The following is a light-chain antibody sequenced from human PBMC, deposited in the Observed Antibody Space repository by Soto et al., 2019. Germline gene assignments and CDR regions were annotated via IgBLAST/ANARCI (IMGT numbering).Light chain of an antibody. J-gene: IGKJ4*01. CDR3: QQYYDTPALT. V-gene: IGKV4-1*01. Sequence: DIVMTQSPDSLAVSLGERATINCKSSQSVFFTSNNKNQLAWYQQKPGQPPRLLIYWASTRESGVPDRFSGSGSGTDFTHTISSLQAEDVAVYYCQQYYDTPALTFGGGTKVDIK. CDR2: WAS. CDR1: QSVFFTSNNKNQ.